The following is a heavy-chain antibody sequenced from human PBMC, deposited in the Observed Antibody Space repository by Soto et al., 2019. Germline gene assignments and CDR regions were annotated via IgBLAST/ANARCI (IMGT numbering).Heavy chain of an antibody. D-gene: IGHD3-22*01. V-gene: IGHV1-3*01. CDR1: GYTFTSYA. CDR3: ARGPSARYYYDSSGYYYY. J-gene: IGHJ4*02. Sequence: ASVKVSCKASGYTFTSYAMHWVRQAPGQRLEWMGWINAGNGNTKYSQKFQGRVTITRDTSASTAYMELSSLRSEDTAVYYCARGPSARYYYDSSGYYYYWGQGTLVTVSS. CDR2: INAGNGNT.